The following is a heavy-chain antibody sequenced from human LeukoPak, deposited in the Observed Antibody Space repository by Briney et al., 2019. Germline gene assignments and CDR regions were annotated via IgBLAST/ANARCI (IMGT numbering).Heavy chain of an antibody. CDR3: AKDKGYSSSSRGIDY. V-gene: IGHV3-23*01. J-gene: IGHJ4*02. CDR2: ISGSGGST. Sequence: PGGSLRLSCAASGFTFSSYAMSWVRQAPGKGLEWVSAISGSGGSTYYADSVEGRFTISRDNSKNTLYLQMNSLRAEDTAVYYCAKDKGYSSSSRGIDYWGQGTLVTVSS. D-gene: IGHD6-6*01. CDR1: GFTFSSYA.